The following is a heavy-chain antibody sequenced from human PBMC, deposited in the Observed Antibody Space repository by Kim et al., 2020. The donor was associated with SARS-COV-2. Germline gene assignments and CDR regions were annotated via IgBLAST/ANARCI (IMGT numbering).Heavy chain of an antibody. J-gene: IGHJ4*02. V-gene: IGHV3-33*01. D-gene: IGHD2-15*01. CDR2: IWYDGSKT. CDR3: ARDGGSSQFDN. Sequence: GGSLRLSCAASGFTFSGAGMHWVRQAPGKGLEWVAVIWYDGSKTDYVDSVKGRFTISRDNSKNTLYLQMNSLRVEDTAVYHCARDGGSSQFDNWGQGTLV. CDR1: GFTFSGAG.